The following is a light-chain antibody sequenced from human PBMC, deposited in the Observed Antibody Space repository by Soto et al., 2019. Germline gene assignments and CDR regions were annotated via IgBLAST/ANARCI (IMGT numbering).Light chain of an antibody. Sequence: QSVLTQPPSASASLGASVTLTCTLSSGYSNYKVDWYQQRPGKGPRFVMRVGTGGIVGSKGDGIPDRFSVLGSGLNRYLTIKNIQEEDESDYHCGADHGSGSNFPPVFGGGTQLTVL. V-gene: IGLV9-49*01. CDR1: SGYSNYK. CDR3: GADHGSGSNFPPV. CDR2: VGTGGIVG. J-gene: IGLJ2*01.